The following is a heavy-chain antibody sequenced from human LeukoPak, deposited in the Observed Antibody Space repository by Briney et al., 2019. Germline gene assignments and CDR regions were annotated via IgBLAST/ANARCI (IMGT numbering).Heavy chain of an antibody. CDR2: ISYDGSNK. CDR3: ARGRPISITMIVVVISDAFDI. Sequence: GGSLGLSCEAPGFPFSSYAMHGVGQPPARGREGVPVISYDGSNKYYADSVKGRFTISRDNSKNTLYLQMNSLRAEDTAVYYCARGRPISITMIVVVISDAFDIWGQGTMVTVSS. V-gene: IGHV3-30-3*01. J-gene: IGHJ3*02. CDR1: GFPFSSYA. D-gene: IGHD3-22*01.